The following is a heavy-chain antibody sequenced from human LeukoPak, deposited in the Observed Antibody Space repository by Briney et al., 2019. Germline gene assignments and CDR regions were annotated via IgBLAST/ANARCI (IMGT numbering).Heavy chain of an antibody. CDR3: AKRGPGSPQSGKYYFDY. CDR2: ISGTAAAT. CDR1: GFTFSTYG. D-gene: IGHD3-10*01. J-gene: IGHJ4*02. V-gene: IGHV3-23*01. Sequence: GGTLRPSCAASGFTFSTYGMTWVRQAPGKGLEWVSGISGTAAATFYGDSVKGRFTISRDNSKKTVYLQTNSLRAEDTAVYYCAKRGPGSPQSGKYYFDYWGQGTLVTVSS.